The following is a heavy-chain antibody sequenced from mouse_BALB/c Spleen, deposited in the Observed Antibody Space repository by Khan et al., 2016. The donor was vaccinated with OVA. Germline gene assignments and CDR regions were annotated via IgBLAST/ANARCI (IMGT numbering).Heavy chain of an antibody. CDR1: GYIFTRYW. J-gene: IGHJ2*01. V-gene: IGHV1-76*01. Sequence: QVQLKQSGTELVRPGASVKLSCKTSGYIFTRYWIHWIKQRFGQGLEWIARIYPGTGNTNYNEKFNGKASLTAAKSSSTAYMHLSSLKSEDSAVYYCSREEALYYFDDWGQGTTLTVSS. CDR2: IYPGTGNT. CDR3: SREEALYYFDD.